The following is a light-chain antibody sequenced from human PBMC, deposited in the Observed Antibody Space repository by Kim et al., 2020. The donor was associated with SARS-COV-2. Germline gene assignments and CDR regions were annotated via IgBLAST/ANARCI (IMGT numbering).Light chain of an antibody. Sequence: ASVEDVVTITCLARHNIRNDLGWDQQNPGRAPKRLIYGASILESGVPSRFSGSGSGTEFTLTISSLQPEDFATYFCLQHNTYPITFGRGTRVEIK. CDR3: LQHNTYPIT. CDR2: GAS. V-gene: IGKV1-17*01. CDR1: HNIRND. J-gene: IGKJ5*01.